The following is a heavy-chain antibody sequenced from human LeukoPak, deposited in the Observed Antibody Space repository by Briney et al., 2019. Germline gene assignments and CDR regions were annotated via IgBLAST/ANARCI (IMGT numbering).Heavy chain of an antibody. Sequence: PGGSLRLSCEASGFTVGNVWMSWVRQTPEKGLEWVGRSRSKNDGGTADYAAPVKGRFTVSRDDSKNTLYLQMNSLKTEDTAVYYCTTDLPILRYLQWSYYFEKWGQGTLVTVSS. V-gene: IGHV3-15*01. D-gene: IGHD3-3*01. CDR1: GFTVGNVW. J-gene: IGHJ4*02. CDR3: TTDLPILRYLQWSYYFEK. CDR2: SRSKNDGGTA.